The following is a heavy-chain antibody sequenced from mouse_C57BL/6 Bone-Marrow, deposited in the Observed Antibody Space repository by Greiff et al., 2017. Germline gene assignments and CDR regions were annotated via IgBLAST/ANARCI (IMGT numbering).Heavy chain of an antibody. CDR2: MHPSSGSP. Sequence: QVQLQQSGAELVRPGASVKLSCKASGYTFTNYGIRWVKQRPGQGLEWIGMMHPSSGSPDYNEKFKSEATLTVDKSSRTAYMELSSLTSEDSAVYYCARDYDYDVYTVDYWGQGTAVTVSS. CDR3: ARDYDYDVYTVDY. V-gene: IGHV1-64*01. J-gene: IGHJ4*01. CDR1: GYTFTNYG. D-gene: IGHD2-4*01.